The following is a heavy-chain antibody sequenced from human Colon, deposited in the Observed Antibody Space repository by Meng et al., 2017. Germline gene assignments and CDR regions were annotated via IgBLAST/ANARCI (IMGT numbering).Heavy chain of an antibody. D-gene: IGHD1/OR15-1a*01. J-gene: IGHJ5*02. CDR1: GDYIGTGAYY. CDR3: VRSRAWVRTGFDP. CDR2: IGHSGFT. Sequence: QLQLQESGPGLVKPSEALSLTCGVSGDYIGTGAYYWGWIRQAPGKGLEWIGSIGHSGFTYYTPSLESRVTVSVDTSRSQFSLELTSVTAADTAVYYCVRSRAWVRTGFDPWGQGTLVTVSS. V-gene: IGHV4-39*01.